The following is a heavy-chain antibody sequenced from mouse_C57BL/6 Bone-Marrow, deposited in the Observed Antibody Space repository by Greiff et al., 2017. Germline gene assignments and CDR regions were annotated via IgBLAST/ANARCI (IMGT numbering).Heavy chain of an antibody. J-gene: IGHJ4*01. V-gene: IGHV5-2*01. CDR1: EYEFPSHG. CDR2: INRDGGST. CDR3: ARGGVKDGRDY. Sequence: EVKLVESGGGLVQPGASLKLSCESNEYEFPSHGMSWVRKTPGKRLELVAAINRDGGSTYYPDTMERRFIMSRDNTKKTLYLQMSSLRSEDTALYYCARGGVKDGRDYWGQGTSVTVSS. D-gene: IGHD1-3*01.